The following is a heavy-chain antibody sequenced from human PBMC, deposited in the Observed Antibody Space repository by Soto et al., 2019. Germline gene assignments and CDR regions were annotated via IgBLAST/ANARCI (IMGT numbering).Heavy chain of an antibody. CDR2: IYSGGST. CDR1: GFSVSRSC. V-gene: IGHV3-53*01. Sequence: PGGSLRLSCAGSGFSVSRSCMNWVRQAPGKGLEWLSIIYSGGSTKYADSVKDRFTISRDTSKNTVYLHMDRLRAEDTAVYYCARDSPEYGTGSPLESWGQGTLVTVSS. D-gene: IGHD3-10*01. J-gene: IGHJ4*02. CDR3: ARDSPEYGTGSPLES.